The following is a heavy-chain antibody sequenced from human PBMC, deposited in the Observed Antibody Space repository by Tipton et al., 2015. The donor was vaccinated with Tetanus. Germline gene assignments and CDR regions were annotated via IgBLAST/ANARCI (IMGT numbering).Heavy chain of an antibody. Sequence: TLSLTCTVSGGSISNVVFYWGWIRQSPGKGLEWIGSIYYTGSTYYNPSLESRVTMSVDTSKNQFSLELRSVTAADTAVYYCAAQIIPTDRGGWFDPWGQGTLATVSS. V-gene: IGHV4-39*01. CDR2: IYYTGST. CDR3: AAQIIPTDRGGWFDP. D-gene: IGHD3-3*01. CDR1: GGSISNVVFY. J-gene: IGHJ5*02.